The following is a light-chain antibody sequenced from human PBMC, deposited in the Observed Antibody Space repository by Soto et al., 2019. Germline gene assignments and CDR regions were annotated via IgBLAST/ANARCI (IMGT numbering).Light chain of an antibody. Sequence: QSVLTQPPSVSGAPGQRVTISCTGCSSNIGAGYDVHWYQQLPGTAPKHLIYGNSNRPSGVPDRFSGSKSGTSASLAITGLQAEDEADYYCQSYDSSLSGYVVFGGGTKLTVL. CDR3: QSYDSSLSGYVV. CDR1: SSNIGAGYD. CDR2: GNS. J-gene: IGLJ2*01. V-gene: IGLV1-40*01.